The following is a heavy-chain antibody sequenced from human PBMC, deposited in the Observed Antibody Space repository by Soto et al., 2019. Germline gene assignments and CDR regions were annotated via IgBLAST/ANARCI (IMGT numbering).Heavy chain of an antibody. V-gene: IGHV3-30*03. J-gene: IGHJ4*02. D-gene: IGHD2-21*01. Sequence: GGPLRLSCAAYEVPFSSYGMHWVRQAPGKGLEWVAVISYDGSNKYYADSVKGRFTISRDNSKNTLYLQMNSLRAEDTAVYYCASWVIFDYWGQGTLVTVSS. CDR3: ASWVIFDY. CDR2: ISYDGSNK. CDR1: EVPFSSYG.